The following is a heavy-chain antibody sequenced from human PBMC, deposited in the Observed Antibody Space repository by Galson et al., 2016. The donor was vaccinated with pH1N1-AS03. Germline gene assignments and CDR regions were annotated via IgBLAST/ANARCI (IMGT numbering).Heavy chain of an antibody. Sequence: SLRLSCAASGFIFNIYILDWVRQNPRKGLEWVASISQSGSYIYYADSVKGRFTISRDNAKKSMFLQMNSLRGDDTAVYYCARILNRGDDLSSGRIDLWGQGTQVTVSS. CDR3: ARILNRGDDLSSGRIDL. CDR2: ISQSGSYI. V-gene: IGHV3-21*01. CDR1: GFIFNIYI. J-gene: IGHJ5*02. D-gene: IGHD3/OR15-3a*01.